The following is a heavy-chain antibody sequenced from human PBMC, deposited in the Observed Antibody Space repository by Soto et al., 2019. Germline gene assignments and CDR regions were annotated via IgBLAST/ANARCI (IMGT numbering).Heavy chain of an antibody. CDR1: GFTFGSYR. CDR2: MNQDGSEK. V-gene: IGHV3-7*05. J-gene: IGHJ4*02. CDR3: ARMASGSYYFDY. D-gene: IGHD1-26*01. Sequence: GGSLRLSCAASGFTFGSYRMSWVHQAPGKGLEWVANMNQDGSEKHYVDSLRGRFTISRDNAKNSLSLQMNSLRADDTAVYYCARMASGSYYFDYWGLGTLVTVSS.